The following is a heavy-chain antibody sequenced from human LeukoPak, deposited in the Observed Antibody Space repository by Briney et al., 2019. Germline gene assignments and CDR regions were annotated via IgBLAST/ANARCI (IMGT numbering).Heavy chain of an antibody. CDR2: IYYSGST. D-gene: IGHD3-3*01. CDR3: ARENGYYDFWSGPAKPYYFDY. Sequence: GSLRLSCAASGFTFSSYWMSWVRQPPGKGLEWIGSIYYSGSTYYNPSLKSRVTISVDTSKNQFSLKLSSVTAADTAVYYCARENGYYDFWSGPAKPYYFDYWGQGTLVTVSS. J-gene: IGHJ4*02. V-gene: IGHV4-39*07. CDR1: GFTFSSYW.